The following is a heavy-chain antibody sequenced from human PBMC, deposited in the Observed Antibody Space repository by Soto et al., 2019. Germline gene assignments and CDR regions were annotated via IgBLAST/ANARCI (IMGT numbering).Heavy chain of an antibody. Sequence: QVNLVQSGGEVKKPGASVKVSCKASGYTFNRHGITWVRQAPGQGLEWMGWISGYNGDINYEQKFQGRVTLTSDTLTSTVYLELKNLRSDDTAAYYCARVRIVGAREIDFWGQGTLVTVSS. CDR1: GYTFNRHG. D-gene: IGHD1-26*01. J-gene: IGHJ4*02. CDR2: ISGYNGDI. CDR3: ARVRIVGAREIDF. V-gene: IGHV1-18*04.